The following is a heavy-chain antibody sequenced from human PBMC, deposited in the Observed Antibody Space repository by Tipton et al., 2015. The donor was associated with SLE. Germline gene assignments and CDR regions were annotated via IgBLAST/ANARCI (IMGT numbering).Heavy chain of an antibody. CDR2: IYYSGST. CDR1: GASVSDYD. V-gene: IGHV4-59*02. Sequence: TLSLTCTVSGASVSDYDWTWVRQPPGKGLEWIGYIYYSGSTNYNPSLKSRVTISVDTSKNQFSLKLSSVTAADTAVYYCARGYQLPLGPYYYYYMDVWGKGTTVTVSS. J-gene: IGHJ6*03. D-gene: IGHD2-2*01. CDR3: ARGYQLPLGPYYYYYMDV.